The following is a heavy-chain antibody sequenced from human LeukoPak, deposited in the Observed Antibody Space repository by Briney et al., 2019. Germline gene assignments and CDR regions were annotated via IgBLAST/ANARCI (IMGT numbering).Heavy chain of an antibody. V-gene: IGHV3-30-3*01. CDR3: ARGECSGGSCLSTFDY. D-gene: IGHD2-15*01. CDR2: ISSDGSKK. Sequence: GGSLRLSCAASGFTFSRYAVHWVRQAPGKGLEWVAVISSDGSKKYYADSVKGRFTISRDNSKNTLYLQMNSLRAEDTAVYYCARGECSGGSCLSTFDYWGQGTLVTVSS. CDR1: GFTFSRYA. J-gene: IGHJ4*02.